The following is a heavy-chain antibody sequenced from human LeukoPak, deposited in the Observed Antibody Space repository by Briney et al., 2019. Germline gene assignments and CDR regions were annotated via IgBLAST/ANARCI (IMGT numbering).Heavy chain of an antibody. Sequence: GGSLRLSCAASGFTFSNYWMSWVRQAPGRGLEWVANIKQDGSEKYYVDSVKGRFTISRDNAKNSIYLQMNSLRVEDTAEYYCARAWGTVGAMPAFWGQGTLVTVSS. CDR2: IKQDGSEK. D-gene: IGHD1-26*01. V-gene: IGHV3-7*01. CDR3: ARAWGTVGAMPAF. J-gene: IGHJ4*02. CDR1: GFTFSNYW.